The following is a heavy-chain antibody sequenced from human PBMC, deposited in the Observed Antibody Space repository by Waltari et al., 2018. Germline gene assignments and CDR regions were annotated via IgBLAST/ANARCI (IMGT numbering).Heavy chain of an antibody. J-gene: IGHJ4*02. CDR1: GGSISSSSYY. Sequence: QLQLQESGPGLVKLSETLSLTCTVSGGSISSSSYYWGGIRQPPGKGLEWIGRIYYSGSTYYNPSLKRRITRYVDTSKDQFSLKLCSVTAADTAVYYCARSLSRGGLDYWGQGTLVTVSS. D-gene: IGHD3-16*01. CDR2: IYYSGST. V-gene: IGHV4-39*01. CDR3: ARSLSRGGLDY.